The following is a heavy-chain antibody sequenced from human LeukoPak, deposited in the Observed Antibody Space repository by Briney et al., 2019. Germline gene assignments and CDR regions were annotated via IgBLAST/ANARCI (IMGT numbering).Heavy chain of an antibody. CDR1: GFTFSSYS. CDR3: ARDCGGDCYYTGAFDI. D-gene: IGHD2-21*01. J-gene: IGHJ3*02. V-gene: IGHV3-21*01. CDR2: ISSSSSYI. Sequence: GGSLRLSCAASGFTFSSYSMNWVRQAPGKGLEWVSPISSSSSYIYYADSVKGRFTISRDNAKNSLYLQMNSLRAEDTAVYYCARDCGGDCYYTGAFDIWGQGTMVTVSS.